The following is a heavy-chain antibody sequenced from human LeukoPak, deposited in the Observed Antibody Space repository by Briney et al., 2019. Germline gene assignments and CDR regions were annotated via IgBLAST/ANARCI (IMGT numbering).Heavy chain of an antibody. J-gene: IGHJ3*02. V-gene: IGHV3-21*01. CDR2: ISSSSSYI. D-gene: IGHD2-21*01. CDR1: GFTFSSYS. Sequence: GGSLRLSCAASGFTFSSYSMNWVRQAPGKGLEWVSSISSSSSYIYYADSVKGRFTISRDNAKNSLYLQMNSLRAEDTAVYYCARDCGILRIDCGDSLDIWGQGTMVTVSS. CDR3: ARDCGILRIDCGDSLDI.